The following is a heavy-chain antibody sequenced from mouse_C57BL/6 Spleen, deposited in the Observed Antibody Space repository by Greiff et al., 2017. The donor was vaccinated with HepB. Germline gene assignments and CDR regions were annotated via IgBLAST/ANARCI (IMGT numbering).Heavy chain of an antibody. CDR1: GYTFTSYW. CDR3: ARGAYYSNYGYFDY. CDR2: IDPSDSYT. V-gene: IGHV1-50*01. J-gene: IGHJ2*01. Sequence: QVQLQQPGAELVKPGASVKLSCKASGYTFTSYWMQWVKQRPGQGLEWIGEIDPSDSYTNYNQKFKGKATLTVDTSSSTAYMQLSSLTSEVSAVYYCARGAYYSNYGYFDYWGQGTTLTVSS. D-gene: IGHD2-5*01.